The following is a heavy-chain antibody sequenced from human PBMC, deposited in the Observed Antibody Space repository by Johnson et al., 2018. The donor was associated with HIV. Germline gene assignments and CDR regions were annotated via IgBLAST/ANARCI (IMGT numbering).Heavy chain of an antibody. CDR1: GFTFNSYA. J-gene: IGHJ3*02. CDR2: IWYDGSNE. D-gene: IGHD2-21*02. Sequence: QVQLVESGGGVVQPGTSLRLSCVASGFTFNSYAMHWVRQAPGKGLEWLSVIWYDGSNEYYADSVKGRFTISRDNSKNTLYLHMSSLRAEDTAVYYCARGGLLSPDAFDIWGQGTMVTVSS. CDR3: ARGGLLSPDAFDI. V-gene: IGHV3-33*01.